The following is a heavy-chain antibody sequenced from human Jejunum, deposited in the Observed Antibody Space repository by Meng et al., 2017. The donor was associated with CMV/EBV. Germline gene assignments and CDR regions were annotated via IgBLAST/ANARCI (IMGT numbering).Heavy chain of an antibody. CDR3: ARGTPGRSYSDY. CDR1: RYTFTSYD. J-gene: IGHJ4*02. D-gene: IGHD3-10*01. CDR2: FVNNVDT. V-gene: IGHV1-18*01. Sequence: QVQLVPAGAEVKKPGASVKVSRKASRYTFTSYDINRVRQATGQGLEWLGWFVNNVDTYSAQKFQGRVTMTTDTHTSTAFMELRSLRSDDTAVYYCARGTPGRSYSDYWGQGTLVTVSS.